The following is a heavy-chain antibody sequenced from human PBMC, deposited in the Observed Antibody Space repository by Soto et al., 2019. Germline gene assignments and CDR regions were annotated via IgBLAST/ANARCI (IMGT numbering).Heavy chain of an antibody. V-gene: IGHV1-46*01. J-gene: IGHJ4*02. CDR2: INPSGGAT. Sequence: ASVKVSCKASGYTFRNYYIHWVRQAPGQGLEWMGLINPSGGATSYSQRFQGRVTITTDSSTSTVYMELSSLGSEDTAVYYCGRACDRSGGYWGQGTLVTVSS. CDR1: GYTFRNYY. CDR3: GRACDRSGGY. D-gene: IGHD3-22*01.